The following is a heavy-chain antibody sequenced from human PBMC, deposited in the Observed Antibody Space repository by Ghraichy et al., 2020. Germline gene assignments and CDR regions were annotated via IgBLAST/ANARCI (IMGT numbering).Heavy chain of an antibody. CDR1: GFIFSSYA. CDR3: AKKSSGYYPFDY. V-gene: IGHV3-23*01. CDR2: ISSSGGNT. D-gene: IGHD3-22*01. Sequence: SCAASGFIFSSYAMIWVRQAPGKGLECVSVISSSGGNTYYADSVKGRFTISRDNSDNTLYLQMNSLRAEDTAVYYCAKKSSGYYPFDYWGQGTLVTVSS. J-gene: IGHJ4*02.